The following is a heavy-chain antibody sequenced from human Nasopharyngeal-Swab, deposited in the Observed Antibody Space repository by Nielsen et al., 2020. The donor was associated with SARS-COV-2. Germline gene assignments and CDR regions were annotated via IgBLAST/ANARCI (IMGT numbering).Heavy chain of an antibody. J-gene: IGHJ5*02. D-gene: IGHD3-9*01. CDR3: ARSHRRFAYYDILTGYHNWFDP. CDR2: INAGNGNT. CDR1: GYTFTSYA. V-gene: IGHV1-3*01. Sequence: ASVKVSCKASGYTFTSYAMHWVRQAPGQRLEWMGWINAGNGNTKYSQKFQGRVTITRDTSASTAYMELSGLRSEDTAVYYCARSHRRFAYYDILTGYHNWFDPWGQGTLVTVSS.